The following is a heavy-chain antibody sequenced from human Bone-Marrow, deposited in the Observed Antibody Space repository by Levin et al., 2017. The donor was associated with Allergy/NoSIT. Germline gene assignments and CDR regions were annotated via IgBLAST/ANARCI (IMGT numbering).Heavy chain of an antibody. D-gene: IGHD1/OR15-1a*01. CDR1: GFTFSSYS. J-gene: IGHJ6*02. CDR3: ARGSGEQSYYYYGMDV. CDR2: ISSSSSYI. Sequence: GGSLRLSCAASGFTFSSYSMNWVRQAPGKGLEWVSSISSSSSYIYYADSVKGRFTISRDNAKNSLYLQMNSLRAEDTAVYYCARGSGEQSYYYYGMDVWGQGTTVTVSS. V-gene: IGHV3-21*01.